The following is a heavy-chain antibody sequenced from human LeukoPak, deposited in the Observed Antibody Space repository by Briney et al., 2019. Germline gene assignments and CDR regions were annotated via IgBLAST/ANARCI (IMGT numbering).Heavy chain of an antibody. D-gene: IGHD3-9*01. CDR2: ISGSGDNT. CDR3: AKGDDILTGYLPYFDY. J-gene: IGHJ4*02. V-gene: IGHV3-23*01. CDR1: GFTFRTYA. Sequence: QPGGSLRLSCAASGFTFRTYAMNWVRQAPGKGLEWVSGISGSGDNTYYADSVKGRFTISRDNSKNTLYLQMNSLRAEDTAVYYCAKGDDILTGYLPYFDYWGQGTLVTVSS.